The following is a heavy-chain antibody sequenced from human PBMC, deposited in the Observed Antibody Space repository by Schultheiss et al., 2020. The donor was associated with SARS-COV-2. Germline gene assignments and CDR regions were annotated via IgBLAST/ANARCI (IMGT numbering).Heavy chain of an antibody. J-gene: IGHJ6*02. CDR2: IWYNGRSK. D-gene: IGHD1-1*01. CDR3: AKDKGTGTTPGMDV. Sequence: GGSLRLSCAASGFLFSTYSMHWVRQAPGKGLEWVSVIWYNGRSKYYADSVKGRFTISRDNSKNTLYLQMNSLRAEDTAVYYCAKDKGTGTTPGMDVWGQGTTVTVSS. CDR1: GFLFSTYS. V-gene: IGHV3-30*02.